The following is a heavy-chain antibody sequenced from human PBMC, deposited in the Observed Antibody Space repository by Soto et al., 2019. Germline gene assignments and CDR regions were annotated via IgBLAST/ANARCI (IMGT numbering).Heavy chain of an antibody. Sequence: GESLKISCAALGLTVRGKKYITWVRQAPGKGLEWVSALYDVDGTYYADSAKGRFTISRDNSNNIIYLQMNSLGPDDTAVYYCASWLEREHAYDIWGLGTMVTVSS. D-gene: IGHD1-1*01. CDR3: ASWLEREHAYDI. J-gene: IGHJ3*02. CDR1: GLTVRGKKY. V-gene: IGHV3-53*01. CDR2: LYDVDGT.